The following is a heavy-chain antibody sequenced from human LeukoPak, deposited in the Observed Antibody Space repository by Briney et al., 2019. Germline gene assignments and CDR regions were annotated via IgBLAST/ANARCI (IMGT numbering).Heavy chain of an antibody. CDR1: GFTFSSYS. J-gene: IGHJ4*02. CDR3: ARDSATYYYGLGSYQGPL. D-gene: IGHD3-10*01. V-gene: IGHV3-21*01. CDR2: ISSSSSYI. Sequence: GGSLRLSCAASGFTFSSYSMNWVRQAPGKGLEWVSSISSSSSYIYYADSVKGRFTISRDNAKNSLYLQMNSLRAEDTAVYYCARDSATYYYGLGSYQGPLWGQGTLVTVSS.